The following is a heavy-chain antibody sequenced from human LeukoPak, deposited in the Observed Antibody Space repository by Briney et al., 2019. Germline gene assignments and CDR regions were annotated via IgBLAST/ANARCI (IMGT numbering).Heavy chain of an antibody. D-gene: IGHD6-6*01. CDR1: GYTFTSYG. CDR2: ISAYNGNT. J-gene: IGHJ6*02. Sequence: ASVKVSCKASGYTFTSYGISWVRQAPGQGLEWMGWISAYNGNTNYAQKLQGRVTMTTDTSTSTAYMELRSLRSDDTAVYYCARDPKYSSSSRLHYYGTDVWGQGTTVTVSS. V-gene: IGHV1-18*01. CDR3: ARDPKYSSSSRLHYYGTDV.